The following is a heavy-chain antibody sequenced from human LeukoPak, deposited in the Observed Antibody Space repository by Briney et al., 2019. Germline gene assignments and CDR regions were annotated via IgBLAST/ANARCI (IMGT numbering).Heavy chain of an antibody. CDR2: ISGSGGST. D-gene: IGHD1-1*01. CDR1: GFTFSSYA. Sequence: GGSLRPSCAASGFTFSSYAMSWVRQAPGKGLEWVSAISGSGGSTYYADSVKGRFTISRDNSKNTLYLQMNSLRAEDTAVYYCAKQLSINDAFDIWGQGTMVTVSS. V-gene: IGHV3-23*01. J-gene: IGHJ3*02. CDR3: AKQLSINDAFDI.